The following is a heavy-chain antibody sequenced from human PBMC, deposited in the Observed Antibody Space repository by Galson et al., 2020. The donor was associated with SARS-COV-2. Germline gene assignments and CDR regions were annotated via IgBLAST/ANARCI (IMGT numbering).Heavy chain of an antibody. CDR3: ARHTADCSNGICYADYYYGMDV. D-gene: IGHD2-8*01. CDR2: VFPGDSET. CDR1: GYRFTSYW. Sequence: GESLKISCQASGYRFTSYWIGWVRQMPGKGLEWMGIVFPGDSETRYSPSFQGQVTISADKTISTAYLQWSSLKASDTAIYYCARHTADCSNGICYADYYYGMDVWGQGTTVTVSS. J-gene: IGHJ6*02. V-gene: IGHV5-51*01.